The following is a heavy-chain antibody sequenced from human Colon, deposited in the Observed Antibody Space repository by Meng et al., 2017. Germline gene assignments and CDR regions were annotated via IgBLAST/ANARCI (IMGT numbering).Heavy chain of an antibody. CDR2: IYDYGRT. J-gene: IGHJ4*02. V-gene: IGHV4-4*02. CDR3: CGGIAGTGRPLYFDY. Sequence: QVHPQESGPGLVKPSGTLSLPCTVSGGPFTSGNFWGWVRQTPGKGLEWIGEIYDYGRTNYNPSLMSRVTISIDKSKSQFSLDLSSVIAADTAVYYCCGGIAGTGRPLYFDYWGRGTLVTVSS. D-gene: IGHD1-14*01. CDR1: GGPFTSGNF.